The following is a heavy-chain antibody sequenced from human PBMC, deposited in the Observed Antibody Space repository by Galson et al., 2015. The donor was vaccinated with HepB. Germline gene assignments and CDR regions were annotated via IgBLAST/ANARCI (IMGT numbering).Heavy chain of an antibody. CDR2: ISSSGSNI. V-gene: IGHV3-21*01. CDR1: GFIFSDYS. Sequence: SLRLSCAASGFIFSDYSMNWVRQAPGKGLEWLSFISSSGSNIFYADSVKDRFTISRDNAKNSLYLDMSSLRAEDTAVYYCARDLAPLDVPFNGYFFYGMDVWGQGTLVTVSS. CDR3: ARDLAPLDVPFNGYFFYGMDV. J-gene: IGHJ6*02. D-gene: IGHD2-8*01.